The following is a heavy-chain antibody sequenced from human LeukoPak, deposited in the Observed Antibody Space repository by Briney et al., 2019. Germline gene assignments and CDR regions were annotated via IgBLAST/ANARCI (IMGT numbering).Heavy chain of an antibody. CDR3: ARGGSLYDASYYYYLDV. J-gene: IGHJ6*03. D-gene: IGHD2/OR15-2a*01. V-gene: IGHV3-13*01. CDR1: GFTFRNYD. Sequence: PGESLRLSCAASGFTFRNYDMHWVRQASGKGLEWVSVIDTAGDRNYPVSVKGRFTISRENAKSSLYLQMNNLRAGDTAVYYCARGGSLYDASYYYYLDVWGKGTRVTVSS. CDR2: IDTAGDR.